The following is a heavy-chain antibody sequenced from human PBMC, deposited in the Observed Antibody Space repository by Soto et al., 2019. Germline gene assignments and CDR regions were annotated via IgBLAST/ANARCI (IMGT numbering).Heavy chain of an antibody. V-gene: IGHV1-8*01. CDR2: MNPNSGNT. Sequence: QVQLVQSGAEVKKPGASVKVPCKASGYTFTSYEIHWVRQAPGQGLEWMGLMNPNSGNTGFAQKVRGRVTMTRNTSISAVYMELSSRRSDDTAVYYCARGKCGTTVTPGFDPWGQGTLVTVSS. CDR1: GYTFTSYE. J-gene: IGHJ5*02. D-gene: IGHD4-17*01. CDR3: ARGKCGTTVTPGFDP.